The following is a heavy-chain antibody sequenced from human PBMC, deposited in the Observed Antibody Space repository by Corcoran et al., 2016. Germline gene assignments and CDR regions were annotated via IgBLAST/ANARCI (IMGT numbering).Heavy chain of an antibody. CDR3: AGAIGYCTNGVCPFVY. D-gene: IGHD2-8*01. CDR2: ISAYNGNT. J-gene: IGHJ4*02. CDR1: GYTFTSYG. V-gene: IGHV1-18*01. Sequence: QVQLVQSGAEVKKPGASVKVSCKASGYTFTSYGISWVRQDPGQGLEWMGWISAYNGNTNYAQKLQGRVTMTTDTSTSTAYMELRSLRSDDTAVYYCAGAIGYCTNGVCPFVYWGQGTLVTVSS.